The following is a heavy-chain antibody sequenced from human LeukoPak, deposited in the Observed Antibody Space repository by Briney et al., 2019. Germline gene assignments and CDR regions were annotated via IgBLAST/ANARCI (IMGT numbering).Heavy chain of an antibody. J-gene: IGHJ4*02. V-gene: IGHV4-4*07. CDR3: ARESIGERKWEPFDRRRFDY. Sequence: PSETLSLTCTVSGGSISSYYWSWIRQPAGKGLEWIGRIYTSGSTNYNPSLKSRVTMSVDTSKNQFSLKLSSVTAADTAVYYCARESIGERKWEPFDRRRFDYWGQGTLVTVSS. CDR2: IYTSGST. D-gene: IGHD1-26*01. CDR1: GGSISSYY.